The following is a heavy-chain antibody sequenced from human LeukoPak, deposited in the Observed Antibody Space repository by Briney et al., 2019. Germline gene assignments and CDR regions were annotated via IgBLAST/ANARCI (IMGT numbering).Heavy chain of an antibody. D-gene: IGHD6-19*01. CDR3: AKDRKSSGWFFDY. CDR2: ISYDGSNK. Sequence: GRSLRLSCAASRFTFSSYGMHWVRQAPGKGLEWVAVISYDGSNKYYADSVKGRFTISRDNSKNTLYLQMNSLRAEDTAVYYCAKDRKSSGWFFDYWGQGTLVTVSS. V-gene: IGHV3-30*18. CDR1: RFTFSSYG. J-gene: IGHJ4*02.